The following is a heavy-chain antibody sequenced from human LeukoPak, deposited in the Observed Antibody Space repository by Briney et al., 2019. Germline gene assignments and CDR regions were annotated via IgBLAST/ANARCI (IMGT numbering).Heavy chain of an antibody. D-gene: IGHD2-2*01. J-gene: IGHJ6*02. V-gene: IGHV3-48*02. CDR3: ARDGYPAPNYYYYGMDV. CDR1: GFTFSGYS. CDR2: ISTTSGTI. Sequence: GGSLRLSCAASGFTFSGYSMNWVRQSPGKGLDWVSYISTTSGTIYYADSVKGRFTISRDNAKNPLYLQMNSLRDEDTAVYYCARDGYPAPNYYYYGMDVWGQGTTVTVSS.